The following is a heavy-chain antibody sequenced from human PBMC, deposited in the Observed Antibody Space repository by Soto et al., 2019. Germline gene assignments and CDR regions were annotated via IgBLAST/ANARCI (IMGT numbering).Heavy chain of an antibody. CDR2: AYYSEST. V-gene: IGHV4-39*07. CDR1: GASIRNSTYQ. J-gene: IGHJ4*02. Sequence: PSETLSLTCTVSGASIRNSTYQWGCIRQPPGRGLEWIGCAYYSESTYYNPSLKSRVTISVDTSKDQFSLRVSSVTAADTAVYYCARVRNWKVDYWGQGTLVTVSS. CDR3: ARVRNWKVDY. D-gene: IGHD1-1*01.